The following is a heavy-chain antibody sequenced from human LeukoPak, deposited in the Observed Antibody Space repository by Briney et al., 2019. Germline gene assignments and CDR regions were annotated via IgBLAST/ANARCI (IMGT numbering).Heavy chain of an antibody. D-gene: IGHD1-26*01. J-gene: IGHJ4*02. CDR1: GFTFSSSW. CDR2: MNSDGSIT. V-gene: IGHV3-74*01. Sequence: PGGSLRLSCAASGFTFSSSWMHWVRQSPGKGLVWLSRMNSDGSITRYADSVKGRFTISGDNAKNTLYLQMDSLRVEGTGLYYCAVSPGATLDHWGQGTLVSVSS. CDR3: AVSPGATLDH.